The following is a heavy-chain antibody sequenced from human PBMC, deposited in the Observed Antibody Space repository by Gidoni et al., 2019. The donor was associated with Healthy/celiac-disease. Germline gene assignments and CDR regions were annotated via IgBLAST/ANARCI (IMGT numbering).Heavy chain of an antibody. D-gene: IGHD4-17*01. CDR2: FDPEDGET. CDR3: ATDARGETTVTTFDY. V-gene: IGHV1-24*01. Sequence: QVQLVQSGAEVKKPGASVKVSCKVSGYTLHELSMHWVRQAPGKGLEWRGGFDPEDGETIYAQKFQGRVTMTEDTSTDTAYMELSSLRSEDTAVYYCATDARGETTVTTFDYWGQGTLVTVSS. J-gene: IGHJ4*02. CDR1: GYTLHELS.